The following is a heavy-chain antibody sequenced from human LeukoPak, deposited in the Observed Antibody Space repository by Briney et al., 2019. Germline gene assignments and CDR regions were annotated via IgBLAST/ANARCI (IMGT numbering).Heavy chain of an antibody. J-gene: IGHJ4*02. V-gene: IGHV4-34*01. D-gene: IGHD2-21*02. CDR2: INHSGST. CDR1: GGSFSGYY. Sequence: SETLSLTCAVYGGSFSGYYWSWIRQPPGKGLEWIGEINHSGSTNYNPSLKSRVTISVDTSKNQFSLKLSSVTAADTAVYYCARAPFCGGDCYSLFDYRGQGTLVTVSS. CDR3: ARAPFCGGDCYSLFDY.